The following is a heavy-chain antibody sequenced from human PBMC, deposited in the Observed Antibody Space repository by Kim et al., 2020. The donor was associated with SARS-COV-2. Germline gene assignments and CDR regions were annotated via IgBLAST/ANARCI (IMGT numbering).Heavy chain of an antibody. D-gene: IGHD6-25*01. CDR1: GFTFSAHA. CDR3: VRERGYSHPSNLFDP. CDR2: ISKSGDFT. V-gene: IGHV3-23*01. J-gene: IGHJ5*02. Sequence: GGSLRLSCAASGFTFSAHAMSWVRQTPEKGLEWVSAISKSGDFTYYANPVQGRFIISRDNANNIVYLQMDNLRAEDTALYYCVRERGYSHPSNLFDPWG.